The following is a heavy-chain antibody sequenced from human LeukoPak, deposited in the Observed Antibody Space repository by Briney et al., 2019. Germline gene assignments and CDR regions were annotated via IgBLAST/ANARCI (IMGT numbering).Heavy chain of an antibody. J-gene: IGHJ6*03. CDR3: ARVPRNMATKISYYYMDV. D-gene: IGHD5-12*01. CDR2: ISAYNGNT. Sequence: ASVKVSCKASGYTFTSYGISWVRQAPGQGLEWMGWISAYNGNTNYAQKLQGRVTMTTDTSTSTAYMELRSLRSDDTAVYYCARVPRNMATKISYYYMDVWGKGTTVTVSS. V-gene: IGHV1-18*01. CDR1: GYTFTSYG.